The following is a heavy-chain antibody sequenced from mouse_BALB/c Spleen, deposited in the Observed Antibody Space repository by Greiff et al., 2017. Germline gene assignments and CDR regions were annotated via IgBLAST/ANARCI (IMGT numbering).Heavy chain of an antibody. Sequence: EVKVVESGGGLVQPGGSLRLSCATSGFTFTDYYMSWVRQPPGKALEWLGFIRNKANGYTTEYSASVKGRFTISRDNSQSILYLQMNTLRAEDSATYYCARAGTYYGNPFAYWGQGTLVTVSA. CDR3: ARAGTYYGNPFAY. CDR2: IRNKANGYTT. J-gene: IGHJ3*01. CDR1: GFTFTDYY. D-gene: IGHD2-10*01. V-gene: IGHV7-3*02.